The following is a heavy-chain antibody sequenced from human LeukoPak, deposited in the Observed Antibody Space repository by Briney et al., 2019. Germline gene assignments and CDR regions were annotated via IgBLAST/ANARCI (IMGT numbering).Heavy chain of an antibody. D-gene: IGHD3-22*01. CDR1: GYTFTSYH. J-gene: IGHJ4*02. Sequence: ASVKVSCKISGYTFTSYHMHGVRQAPGQGLEWMGIINPSGGDTSYAQKFQGRLTMTRDTSTNTVYMELTSLRSEDTAVYYCARDVIDNLRFHYWGQGTLVTVSS. CDR2: INPSGGDT. V-gene: IGHV1-46*01. CDR3: ARDVIDNLRFHY.